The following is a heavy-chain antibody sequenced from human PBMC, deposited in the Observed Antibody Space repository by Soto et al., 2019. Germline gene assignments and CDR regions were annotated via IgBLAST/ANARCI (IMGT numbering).Heavy chain of an antibody. V-gene: IGHV3-66*01. CDR3: AKMLRRHQPPKYLQL. Sequence: GGSLRLSCAASGFTVSSNYMSWVRQAPGKGLEWVSVIYSGGSTYYADSVKGRFTISRDNSKNTLYLQMNSLRAEDTAVYYCAKMLRRHQPPKYLQLWGQGIL. D-gene: IGHD3-10*02. CDR1: GFTVSSNY. CDR2: IYSGGST. J-gene: IGHJ1*01.